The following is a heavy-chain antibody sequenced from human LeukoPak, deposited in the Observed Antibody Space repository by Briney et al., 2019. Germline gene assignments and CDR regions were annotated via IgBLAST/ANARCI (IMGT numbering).Heavy chain of an antibody. V-gene: IGHV1-18*01. D-gene: IGHD1-14*01. CDR3: ARGVEPLAANTLAY. CDR1: GYNFNNYG. Sequence: ASVKVSCKASGYNFNNYGITWVRQVPGQGLEWLGWISVYNDNTIYAQRFQDRVTMTADTSTTTAYMELRSLTSVDTAVYYCARGVEPLAANTLAYWGQGTLVTVSS. J-gene: IGHJ4*02. CDR2: ISVYNDNT.